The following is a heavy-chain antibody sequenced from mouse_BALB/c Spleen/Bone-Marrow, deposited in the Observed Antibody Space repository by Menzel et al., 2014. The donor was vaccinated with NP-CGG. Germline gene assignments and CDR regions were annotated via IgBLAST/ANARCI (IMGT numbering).Heavy chain of an antibody. V-gene: IGHV5-12-1*01. CDR3: ATHYYGRFDY. D-gene: IGHD1-2*01. J-gene: IGHJ2*01. CDR2: ISSGGGST. Sequence: DVKLVESGGGLVKPGGSLKLSCAASGFGFSSSDMSWVRQTPEKRLEWVAYISSGGGSTYYPDTVKGRFTISRDNAKNTLYLQMSSLKSEDTAIYYCATHYYGRFDYWGQGTTLTVSS. CDR1: GFGFSSSD.